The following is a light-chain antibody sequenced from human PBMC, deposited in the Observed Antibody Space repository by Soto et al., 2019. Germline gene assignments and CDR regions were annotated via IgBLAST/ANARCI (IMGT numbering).Light chain of an antibody. Sequence: QSVLTQPPSVSGAQGQRVTISCTGSRSNIGAHYPVHWYRQLPGTAPKVLIYATSNRPSGVPDRFSGSKSGASASLAITGLQADDEADYYCQSYDRSLSGYVFGTGTKLT. J-gene: IGLJ1*01. V-gene: IGLV1-40*01. CDR1: RSNIGAHYP. CDR3: QSYDRSLSGYV. CDR2: ATS.